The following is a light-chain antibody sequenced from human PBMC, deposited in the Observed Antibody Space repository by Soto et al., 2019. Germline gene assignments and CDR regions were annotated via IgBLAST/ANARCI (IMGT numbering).Light chain of an antibody. CDR2: DAS. V-gene: IGKV3D-20*01. Sequence: DIVLTQSPATLSLSPGERATLSCGASQSVSSSRLAWYQQKPALAPRLLIYDASSRATGIPDRVSGSGSGTDVTLTISRLEPEDFAVYYCQQYGNSPITFGQGTRLEI. CDR3: QQYGNSPIT. J-gene: IGKJ5*01. CDR1: QSVSSSR.